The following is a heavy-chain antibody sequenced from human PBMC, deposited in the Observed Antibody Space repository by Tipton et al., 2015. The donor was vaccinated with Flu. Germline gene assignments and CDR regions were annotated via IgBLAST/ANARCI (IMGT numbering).Heavy chain of an antibody. CDR2: IYYTGYS. Sequence: TLSLTCSVSGGPITSSSYYWGWIRQPPGRPLEWVGSIYYTGYSYDHPSLKSRLAMSIDTSQNQFSLRLSSMTAADTAVYYCAKVKFGWVESWAQGTLVTVSS. CDR3: AKVKFGWVES. V-gene: IGHV4-39*07. J-gene: IGHJ5*01. CDR1: GGPITSSSYY. D-gene: IGHD3-16*01.